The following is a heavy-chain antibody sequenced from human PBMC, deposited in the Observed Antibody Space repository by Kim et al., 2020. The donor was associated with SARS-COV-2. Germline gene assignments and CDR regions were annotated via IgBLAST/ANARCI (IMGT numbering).Heavy chain of an antibody. Sequence: YGNSVKGRFTNSRDNSENTVYLRMDSLRVGDTAVYYCVRGSDDSRGQPDYWGQGTLVTVSS. CDR3: VRGSDDSRGQPDY. D-gene: IGHD3-22*01. V-gene: IGHV3-64*01. J-gene: IGHJ4*02.